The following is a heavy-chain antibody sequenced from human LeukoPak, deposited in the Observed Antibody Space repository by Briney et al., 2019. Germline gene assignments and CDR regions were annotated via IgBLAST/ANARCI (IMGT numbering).Heavy chain of an antibody. CDR1: GFTFSSYG. V-gene: IGHV3-33*01. J-gene: IGHJ6*02. Sequence: GGSLRLSCAASGFTFSSYGMHWVRQAPGKGLGWVAVIWYDGSNKYYADSVKGRFTISRDNSKNTLYLQMNSLRAEDTAVYYCARDILGSRNYYYYGMDVWGQGTTVTVSS. CDR3: ARDILGSRNYYYYGMDV. D-gene: IGHD1-26*01. CDR2: IWYDGSNK.